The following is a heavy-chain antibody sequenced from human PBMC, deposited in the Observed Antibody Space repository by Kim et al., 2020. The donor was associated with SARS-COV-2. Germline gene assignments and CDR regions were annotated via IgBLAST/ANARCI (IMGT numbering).Heavy chain of an antibody. J-gene: IGHJ4*02. CDR3: ARDPSGSYYLDY. V-gene: IGHV3-53*01. D-gene: IGHD1-26*01. Sequence: GGSLRLSCAASGFTVSSNYMSWVRQAPGKGLEWVSVIYSGGSTYYADSVKGRFTISRDNSKNTLYLQMNSLRAEDTAVYYCARDPSGSYYLDYWGQGTLVTVSS. CDR1: GFTVSSNY. CDR2: IYSGGST.